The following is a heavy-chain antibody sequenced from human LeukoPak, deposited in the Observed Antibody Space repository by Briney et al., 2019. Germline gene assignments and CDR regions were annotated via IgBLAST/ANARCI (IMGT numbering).Heavy chain of an antibody. D-gene: IGHD2-15*01. J-gene: IGHJ3*02. CDR2: IYSGGST. CDR3: AREADCSDGSCYRGAFDI. V-gene: IGHV3-53*01. CDR1: GFTVSSNY. Sequence: PGGSLRLSCAASGFTVSSNYMSWVRQAPGKGLEWVSVIYSGGSTYYADSVKGRFTISRDNSKNTLYLQMNSLRAEDTAVYYCAREADCSDGSCYRGAFDIWGQGTMVTVSS.